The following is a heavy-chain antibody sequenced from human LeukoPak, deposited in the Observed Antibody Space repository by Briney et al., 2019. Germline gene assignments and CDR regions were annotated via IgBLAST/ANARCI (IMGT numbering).Heavy chain of an antibody. CDR1: GFTLTNYD. Sequence: ASVKVSCKASGFTLTNYDINWVRQAPAQGLEWMGWMNPINGNTGYARKFQGRVTMTRDTSISTAYMELRSLTSEDTAIYYCVRDGEGVAISVNFWFDPWGQGTLVTVSS. D-gene: IGHD3-10*01. CDR2: MNPINGNT. V-gene: IGHV1-8*01. CDR3: VRDGEGVAISVNFWFDP. J-gene: IGHJ5*02.